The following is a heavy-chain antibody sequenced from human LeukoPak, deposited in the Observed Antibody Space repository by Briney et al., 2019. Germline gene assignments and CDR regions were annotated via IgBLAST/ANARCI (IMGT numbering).Heavy chain of an antibody. CDR3: ARDPGEQLVHGAFDI. D-gene: IGHD6-6*01. J-gene: IGHJ3*02. V-gene: IGHV3-30*03. Sequence: GRSLRLSCAASGFTFSSYGMHWVRQAPGKGLEWVAVISYDGSNKYYADSVKGRFTISRDNSKNTLYLQMNSLRAEDTAVYYCARDPGEQLVHGAFDIWGQGTMVTVSS. CDR2: ISYDGSNK. CDR1: GFTFSSYG.